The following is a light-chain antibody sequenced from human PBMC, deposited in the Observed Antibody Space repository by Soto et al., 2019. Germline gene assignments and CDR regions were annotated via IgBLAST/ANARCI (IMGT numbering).Light chain of an antibody. CDR1: QSVSSSY. V-gene: IGKV3-20*01. CDR2: GAS. Sequence: ENALTQSPGTLSLSPGERATLSCRASQSVSSSYLAWYQPKPGQAPRLLIYGASSRATGIPDRFSGSVSGTDFTLTISRLELEDFAVYYCQQYGSSPLTFGGGTKVEI. CDR3: QQYGSSPLT. J-gene: IGKJ4*01.